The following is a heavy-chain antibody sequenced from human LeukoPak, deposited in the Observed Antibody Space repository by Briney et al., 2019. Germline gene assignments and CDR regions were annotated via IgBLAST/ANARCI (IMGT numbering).Heavy chain of an antibody. CDR3: ARGSGTYYNY. V-gene: IGHV3-7*01. CDR1: GFTFSNYW. CDR2: IKQDGNEK. Sequence: GGSLRLSCAASGFTFSNYWMSWVRQAPGKGLEWVANIKQDGNEKYYVDSVKGRFTISRDNAKNSLYLQMNRLRAEDMAMYYCARGSGTYYNYWGQGTLVTVSS. D-gene: IGHD1-26*01. J-gene: IGHJ4*02.